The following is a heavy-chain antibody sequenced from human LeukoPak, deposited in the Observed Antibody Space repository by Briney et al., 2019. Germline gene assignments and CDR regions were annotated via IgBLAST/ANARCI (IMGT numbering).Heavy chain of an antibody. J-gene: IGHJ3*02. CDR2: IYYSGST. CDR3: ARVGYSSSSSAFDI. CDR1: GGSISSYY. D-gene: IGHD6-6*01. Sequence: PSGTLSLTCTVSGGSISSYYWSWIRQPPGKGLEWIGYIYYSGSTNYNPSLKSRVTISVDTSKNQFSLKLSSVTAADTAVYYCARVGYSSSSSAFDIWGQGTMVTVSS. V-gene: IGHV4-59*01.